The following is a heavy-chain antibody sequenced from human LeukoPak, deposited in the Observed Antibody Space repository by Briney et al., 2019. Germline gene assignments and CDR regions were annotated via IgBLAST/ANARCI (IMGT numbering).Heavy chain of an antibody. Sequence: GGSLRLSCAASGFTFRTYAMQWVRQAPGKGLEYVSAISSNGGSTFYANSVKGRFTISRDNSKNTVYLQMGSLRPEDMAVYYCVTLGADYWRQGTLVTVSS. CDR2: ISSNGGST. CDR3: VTLGADY. CDR1: GFTFRTYA. J-gene: IGHJ4*02. V-gene: IGHV3-64*01. D-gene: IGHD3-16*01.